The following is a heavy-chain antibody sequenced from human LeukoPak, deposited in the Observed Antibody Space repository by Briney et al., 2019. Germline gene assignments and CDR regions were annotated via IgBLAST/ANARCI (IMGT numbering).Heavy chain of an antibody. J-gene: IGHJ4*02. CDR2: ISYDGSHK. CDR1: GFTFRNYG. CDR3: AKGLEQWLVLDY. Sequence: PGGSLRLSCAASGFTFRNYGMHWVRQAPGKGLEWVAVISYDGSHKYYADSVKGRFTISRDNSKDTLYLQMNSLRVEDTALYYCAKGLEQWLVLDYWGQGTLVTASS. V-gene: IGHV3-30*18. D-gene: IGHD6-19*01.